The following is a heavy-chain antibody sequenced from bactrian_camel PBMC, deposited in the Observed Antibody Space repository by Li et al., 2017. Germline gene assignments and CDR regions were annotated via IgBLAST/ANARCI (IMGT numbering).Heavy chain of an antibody. D-gene: IGHD6*01. Sequence: HVQLVESGGGLVQPGGSLTLSCEAYGASSEFIFSDYWINWVRQAPGKEYEGVARIGSDGGSAIYAEAVRGRFTISRDNTKNTAYLDMNNPNPEDTAMYYCAADRSRPASCSLMSSLYDYWGQGT. CDR2: IGSDGGSA. J-gene: IGHJ4*01. CDR3: AADRSRPASCSLMSSLYDY. V-gene: IGHV3S26*01. CDR1: EFIFSDYW.